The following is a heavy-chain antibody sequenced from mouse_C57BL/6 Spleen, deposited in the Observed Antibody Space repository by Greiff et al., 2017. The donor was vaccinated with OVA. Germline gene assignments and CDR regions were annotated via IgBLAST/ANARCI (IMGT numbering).Heavy chain of an antibody. J-gene: IGHJ2*01. CDR3: ARNYGSSYEYYFDY. CDR2: INPNYGTT. V-gene: IGHV1-39*01. CDR1: GYSFTDYN. Sequence: VHVKQSGPELVKPGASVKISCKASGYSFTDYNMNWVKQSNGKSLEWIGVINPNYGTTSYNQKFKGKATLTVDQSSSTAYMQLNSLTSEDSAVYYCARNYGSSYEYYFDYWGQGTTLTVSS. D-gene: IGHD1-1*01.